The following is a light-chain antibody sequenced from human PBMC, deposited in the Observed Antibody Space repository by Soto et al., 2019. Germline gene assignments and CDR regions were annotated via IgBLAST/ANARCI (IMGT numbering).Light chain of an antibody. CDR1: QSVSSRY. V-gene: IGKV3-20*01. J-gene: IGKJ5*01. CDR2: GAS. CDR3: QQYGSSPPIS. Sequence: EIVLTQSPGTLSLSPGERATLSCRTSQSVSSRYLTWYQQKPGQAPRLLIYGASSRATGIPDRFSGSGSGTDFTLTISRLEPEDFAVYYCQQYGSSPPISFGQGTRLEIK.